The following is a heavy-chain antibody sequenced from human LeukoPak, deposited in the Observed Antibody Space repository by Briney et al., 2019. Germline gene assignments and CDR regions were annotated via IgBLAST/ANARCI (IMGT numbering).Heavy chain of an antibody. CDR1: GFTFSSYW. J-gene: IGHJ4*02. Sequence: GGSLRLSCAASGFTFSSYWMSWVRQAPGKGLEWVANIKQDGSEKYVDSVKGRFTISRDNAKNSLYLQMNSLRAEDTAVYYCARTVTGDYWGQGTPVTVSS. D-gene: IGHD4-17*01. V-gene: IGHV3-7*01. CDR2: IKQDGSEK. CDR3: ARTVTGDY.